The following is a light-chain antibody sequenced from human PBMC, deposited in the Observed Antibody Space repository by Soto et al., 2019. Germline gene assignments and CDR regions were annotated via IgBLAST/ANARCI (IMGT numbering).Light chain of an antibody. Sequence: DIVMTRSPATLSVSPGERVTLSCRARQSVSSNLAWYQQKPGQAPRLLIYGASTRATGLPARFSGSGSGTEFTLTISSLQSEDVAVYYCQEYNSWPYTFGQGTKLEIK. CDR3: QEYNSWPYT. V-gene: IGKV3-15*01. CDR1: QSVSSN. CDR2: GAS. J-gene: IGKJ2*01.